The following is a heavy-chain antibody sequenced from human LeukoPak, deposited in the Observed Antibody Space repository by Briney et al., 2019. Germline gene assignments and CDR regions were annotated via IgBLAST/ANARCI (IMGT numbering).Heavy chain of an antibody. CDR1: GFTFSTYA. V-gene: IGHV3-21*01. D-gene: IGHD5-12*01. CDR2: ITSSSSYI. Sequence: GGSLRLSCAAPGFTFSTYAMSWVRQAPGKGLEWVSSITSSSSYIYYADSVKGRFTISRDNAKNSLYLQMNSLRAEDTAVYYCARVKEASAFDIWGQGTMVTVSS. CDR3: ARVKEASAFDI. J-gene: IGHJ3*02.